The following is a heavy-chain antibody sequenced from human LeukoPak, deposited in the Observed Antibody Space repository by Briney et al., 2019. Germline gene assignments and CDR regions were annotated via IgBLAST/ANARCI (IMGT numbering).Heavy chain of an antibody. CDR2: IIPIFGTA. CDR1: GGTFSSYA. V-gene: IGHV1-69*13. J-gene: IGHJ6*03. Sequence: GASVKVSCKASGGTFSSYAISWVRQAPGQGLEWMGGIIPIFGTANYAQKFQGRVTITADESTSTAYMELSSLRSEDTAVYYCAGSQYDYGDFYYYYMDVWGKGTTVTISS. CDR3: AGSQYDYGDFYYYYMDV. D-gene: IGHD4-17*01.